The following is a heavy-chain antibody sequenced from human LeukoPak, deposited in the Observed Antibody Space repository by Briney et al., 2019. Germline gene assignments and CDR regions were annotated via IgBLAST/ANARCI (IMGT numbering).Heavy chain of an antibody. D-gene: IGHD3-3*01. CDR2: IISNGGST. V-gene: IGHV3-64*01. Sequence: GGSLRLSCAASGFTFSSDAIHWVRQAPGKGLEYVSAIISNGGSTYYANSVKGRFTISRDNSKNTLSIQMGRLRAEDMAVYYCARGRLDVLRFLEWAKPLMDVWGKGTTVTVSS. CDR1: GFTFSSDA. CDR3: ARGRLDVLRFLEWAKPLMDV. J-gene: IGHJ6*04.